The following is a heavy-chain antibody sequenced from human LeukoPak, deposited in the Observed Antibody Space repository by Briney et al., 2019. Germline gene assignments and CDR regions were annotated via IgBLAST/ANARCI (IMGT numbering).Heavy chain of an antibody. D-gene: IGHD6-19*01. V-gene: IGHV3-74*01. CDR3: ASQWLVLAFDI. CDR2: INSDGSST. J-gene: IGHJ3*02. CDR1: GFTFSSYW. Sequence: PGGSLRLSCAASGFTFSSYWMHWVRQAPGKGLVWVSRINSDGSSTSYADSVKGRFTISRDNAKNTPYLQMNSLRAEDTAVYYCASQWLVLAFDIWGQGTMVTVSS.